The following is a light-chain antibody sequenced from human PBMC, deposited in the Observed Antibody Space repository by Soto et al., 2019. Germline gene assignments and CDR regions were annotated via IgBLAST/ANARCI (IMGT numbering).Light chain of an antibody. J-gene: IGKJ2*01. Sequence: EIVLTQSPATLSLSPGDRATLSCRASQSISSSLAWYQQKPGQAPRLLIYDATSRATGIPVRFSGSESAPDFTLTSSSLEHEDFAVYYCQQRSNWHTFGQGTKLEI. CDR3: QQRSNWHT. CDR1: QSISSS. V-gene: IGKV3-11*01. CDR2: DAT.